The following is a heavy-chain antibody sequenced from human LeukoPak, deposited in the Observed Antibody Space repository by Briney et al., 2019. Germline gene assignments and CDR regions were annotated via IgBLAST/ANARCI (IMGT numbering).Heavy chain of an antibody. J-gene: IGHJ4*02. V-gene: IGHV3-15*01. D-gene: IGHD6-13*01. Sequence: GGSLRLSCAASGFTFTNAWMTWVRQAPGKGLEWVGRIRGKTDSGTRDYAAPVKGRFTISKDDSKNTLYLQMTSLKTEDTAVYYCILAAAGPAYWGQGTLVTVSS. CDR3: ILAAAGPAY. CDR1: GFTFTNAW. CDR2: IRGKTDSGTR.